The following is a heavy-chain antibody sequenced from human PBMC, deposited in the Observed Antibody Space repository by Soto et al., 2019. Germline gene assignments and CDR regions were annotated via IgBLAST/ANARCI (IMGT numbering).Heavy chain of an antibody. D-gene: IGHD3-10*01. J-gene: IGHJ4*02. CDR1: GGSISSGDYY. CDR3: ASTEVVRGDQLAY. Sequence: SETLSLTCTVSGGSISSGDYYWSWIRQPPGKGLEWIGYIYYSGSTYYNPSLKSRVTISVDTSKNQFSLKLSSVTAADTAVYYCASTEVVRGDQLAYWGQGTLVTVSS. V-gene: IGHV4-30-4*01. CDR2: IYYSGST.